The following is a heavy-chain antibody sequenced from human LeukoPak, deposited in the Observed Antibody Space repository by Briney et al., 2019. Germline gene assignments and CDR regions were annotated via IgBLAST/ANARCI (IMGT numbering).Heavy chain of an antibody. CDR2: INPNSGGT. J-gene: IGHJ6*02. D-gene: IGHD2-15*01. CDR3: ARELSCSGGSCNFYNYYGMDV. Sequence: ASVKVSCKASGYTFTGYYMHWVRQAPGQGLEWMGWINPNSGGTNYAQKFQGRVTMTRDTSISTAYMELSSLRSEDTAVYYCARELSCSGGSCNFYNYYGMDVWGQGTTVTVSS. V-gene: IGHV1-2*02. CDR1: GYTFTGYY.